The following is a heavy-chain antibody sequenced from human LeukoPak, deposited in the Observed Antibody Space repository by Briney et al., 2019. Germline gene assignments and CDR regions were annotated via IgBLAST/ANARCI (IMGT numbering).Heavy chain of an antibody. J-gene: IGHJ4*02. CDR3: ARGGNTIFGVVIDAFDY. CDR1: GDTFTSYY. CDR2: TNPSGGST. D-gene: IGHD3-3*01. V-gene: IGHV1-46*01. Sequence: GASVKVSCKASGDTFTSYYMHWVRQAPGQGLEWMGITNPSGGSTSYAQKFQGRVTMTRDTSTSTVYMEMSSLRSEDTAVYYCARGGNTIFGVVIDAFDYWGQGTLVTVSS.